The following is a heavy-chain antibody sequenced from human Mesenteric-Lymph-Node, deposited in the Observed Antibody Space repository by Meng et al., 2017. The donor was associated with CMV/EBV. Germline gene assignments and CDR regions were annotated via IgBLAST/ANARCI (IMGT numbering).Heavy chain of an antibody. Sequence: GGSLRLSCAASGFTFSSYWMTWVRQAPGKGLEWVANIKQDGSEKDYVDSVKGRFTISRDNAKNSLYLQMNSLRVEDTAVYFCAREDNWNDYYYGNMDVWGQGTTVTVSS. J-gene: IGHJ6*02. D-gene: IGHD1-1*01. CDR3: AREDNWNDYYYGNMDV. CDR1: GFTFSSYW. V-gene: IGHV3-7*01. CDR2: IKQDGSEK.